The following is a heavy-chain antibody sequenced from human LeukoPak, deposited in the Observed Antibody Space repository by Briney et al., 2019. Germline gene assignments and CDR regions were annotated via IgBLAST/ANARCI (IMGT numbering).Heavy chain of an antibody. D-gene: IGHD2-8*01. CDR1: GYTFTDFG. V-gene: IGHV1-18*01. J-gene: IGHJ1*01. Sequence: GASVKVSCKASGYTFTDFGFIWVRHAPGQGLEGVGWVSTYKGDTDYAKKFQDRVTMTTETSTQTTFMELRTLRSDDTAVYFCARAGSMALYFLYWGQGPL. CDR2: VSTYKGDT. CDR3: ARAGSMALYFLY.